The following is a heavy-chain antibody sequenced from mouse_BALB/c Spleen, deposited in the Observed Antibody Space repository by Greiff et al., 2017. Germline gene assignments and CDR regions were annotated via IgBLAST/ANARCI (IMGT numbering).Heavy chain of an antibody. D-gene: IGHD2-2*01. CDR1: GFSLTSYG. CDR2: IWSGGST. J-gene: IGHJ3*01. CDR3: ARYGYGRAY. Sequence: VMLVESGPGLVAPSQSLSITCTVSGFSLTSYGVHWVRQSPGKGLEWLGVIWSGGSTDYNAAFISRLSISKDNYKSQVFFKMNSLQANDTAIYYCARYGYGRAYWGQGTLVTVSA. V-gene: IGHV2-2*02.